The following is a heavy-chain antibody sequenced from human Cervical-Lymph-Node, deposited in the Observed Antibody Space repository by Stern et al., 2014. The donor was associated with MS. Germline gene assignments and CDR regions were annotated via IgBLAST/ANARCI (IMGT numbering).Heavy chain of an antibody. D-gene: IGHD4-11*01. CDR2: IDWDDYK. J-gene: IGHJ4*02. CDR1: GFSLATSGMC. Sequence: ESGPALVKPTQTLTLTCTFSGFSLATSGMCVSWIRQPPGKALEWLALIDWDDYKYYNPSLKTRLTISKDASKNQVVLTMTNVDPVDTATYFCARIRDDFSNYYFDSWGQGTLVTVSS. V-gene: IGHV2-70*13. CDR3: ARIRDDFSNYYFDS.